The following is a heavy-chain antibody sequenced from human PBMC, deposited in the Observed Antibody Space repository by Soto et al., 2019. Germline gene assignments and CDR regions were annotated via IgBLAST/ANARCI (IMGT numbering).Heavy chain of an antibody. CDR2: ISGSDGKT. D-gene: IGHD3-3*01. J-gene: IGHJ4*02. Sequence: GGSLRLPCAASGFSFGSYALSWVRQAPGKGLEWVSTISGSDGKTFYADSVKGRFSISRDTSQSTLYLQMNSLRADDTAMYYCARWSYLDYWGQGTRVTVSS. V-gene: IGHV3-23*01. CDR1: GFSFGSYA. CDR3: ARWSYLDY.